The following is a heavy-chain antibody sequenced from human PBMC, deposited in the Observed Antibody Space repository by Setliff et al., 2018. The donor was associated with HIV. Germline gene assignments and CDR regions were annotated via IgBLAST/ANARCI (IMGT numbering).Heavy chain of an antibody. CDR1: GVSIKSGGYY. Sequence: PSETLSLTCAVSGVSIKSGGYYWSWVRQRPGMGPEWVGYIYYDLNTYYSPSLKNRISISMDTAKNQFSLRVTSLTPADTAIYYCVRHHDSDFSGDPDWFDPWGQGILVTVSS. CDR2: IYYDLNT. D-gene: IGHD2-15*01. J-gene: IGHJ5*02. CDR3: VRHHDSDFSGDPDWFDP. V-gene: IGHV4-31*11.